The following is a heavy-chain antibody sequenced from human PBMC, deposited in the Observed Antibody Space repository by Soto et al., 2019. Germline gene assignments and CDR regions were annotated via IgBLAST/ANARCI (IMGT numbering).Heavy chain of an antibody. Sequence: QVQLVQSGAEVKKPGSSVKVSCKASGGTFSSYTISWVRQAPGQGLEWMGRIIPILGIANYAQKFQGRVTITADKSTSEAYMERSRLRSEDTAVYYCARGRRYDFWSGDYYFYMDVWGKGNTVTVSS. J-gene: IGHJ6*03. CDR2: IIPILGIA. CDR3: ARGRRYDFWSGDYYFYMDV. D-gene: IGHD3-3*01. V-gene: IGHV1-69*02. CDR1: GGTFSSYT.